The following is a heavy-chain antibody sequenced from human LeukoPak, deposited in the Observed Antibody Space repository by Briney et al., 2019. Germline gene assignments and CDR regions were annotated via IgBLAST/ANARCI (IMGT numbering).Heavy chain of an antibody. J-gene: IGHJ4*02. V-gene: IGHV4-4*07. Sequence: ASETLSLTCTVSGASISGYYWSWIRLPAGKGLEWIGRIYTSGSTNYNPSLKSRVTISVDTSKNQFSLKLSSVTAADTAVYYCARRGTTVSSSDYWGQGTLVTVSS. D-gene: IGHD4-17*01. CDR1: GASISGYY. CDR3: ARRGTTVSSSDY. CDR2: IYTSGST.